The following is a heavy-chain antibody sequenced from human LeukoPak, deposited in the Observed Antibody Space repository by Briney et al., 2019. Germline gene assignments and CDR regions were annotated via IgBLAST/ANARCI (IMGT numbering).Heavy chain of an antibody. V-gene: IGHV3-23*01. CDR3: AKDLYDYVWGSYRPTPCDY. J-gene: IGHJ4*02. D-gene: IGHD3-16*02. Sequence: GGSLRLSCAASGFTFSNHGLNWVRQAPGKGLEWVSGISPSGDIRYYADSVKGRFTISRDNSKNTLYLQMNSLRAEDTAVYYCAKDLYDYVWGSYRPTPCDYWGQGTLVTVSS. CDR2: ISPSGDIR. CDR1: GFTFSNHG.